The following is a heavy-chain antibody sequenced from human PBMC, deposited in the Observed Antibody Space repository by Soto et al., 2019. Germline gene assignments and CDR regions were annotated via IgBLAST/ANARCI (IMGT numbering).Heavy chain of an antibody. J-gene: IGHJ4*02. Sequence: GESLKISCTASGFTFGDYAMSWVRQAPGKGLEWVGFIRSKAYGGTTEYAASVKGRFTISRDDSKSIAYLQMNSLKTEDTAVYYCTNGYSSSWYYFDYWGQGTLVTVSS. CDR3: TNGYSSSWYYFDY. CDR2: IRSKAYGGTT. V-gene: IGHV3-49*04. CDR1: GFTFGDYA. D-gene: IGHD6-13*01.